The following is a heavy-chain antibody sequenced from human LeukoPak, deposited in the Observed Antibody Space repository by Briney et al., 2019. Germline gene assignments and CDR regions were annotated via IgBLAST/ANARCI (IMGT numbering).Heavy chain of an antibody. CDR3: ARASTGIVATIIAPHDY. D-gene: IGHD5-12*01. CDR2: ISSSSSYI. V-gene: IGHV3-21*01. CDR1: GFTFSSYS. Sequence: GGSLRLSCAASGFTFSSYSMNWVRQAPGKGLEWVSSISSSSSYIYYADSVKGRFAISRDNAKNSLYLQMNSLRAEDTAVYYCARASTGIVATIIAPHDYWGQGTLVTVSS. J-gene: IGHJ4*02.